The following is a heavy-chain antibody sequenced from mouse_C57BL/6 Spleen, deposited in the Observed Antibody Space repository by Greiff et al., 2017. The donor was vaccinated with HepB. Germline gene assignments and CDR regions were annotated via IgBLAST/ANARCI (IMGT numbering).Heavy chain of an antibody. CDR2: ISDGGSYT. J-gene: IGHJ3*01. CDR1: GFTFSSYA. V-gene: IGHV5-4*01. CDR3: ARDDYWFAY. Sequence: EVNVVESGGGLVKPGGSLKLSCAASGFTFSSYAMSWVRQTPEKRLEWVATISDGGSYTYYPDNVKGRFTISRDNAKNNLYLQMSHLKSEDTAMYYCARDDYWFAYWGQGTLVTVSA. D-gene: IGHD2-13*01.